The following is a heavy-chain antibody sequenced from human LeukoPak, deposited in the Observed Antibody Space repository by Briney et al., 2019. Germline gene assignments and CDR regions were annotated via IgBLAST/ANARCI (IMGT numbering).Heavy chain of an antibody. Sequence: GGSLRLSCAASGFTFSSYSMNWVRQAPGKGLEWVSSISSSSSYIYYADSVKGRFTISRDNAKNSLYLQMNSLRAEDTAVYYCARVAARNPNWFDPWGQGTLVTVSS. CDR3: ARVAARNPNWFDP. CDR2: ISSSSSYI. CDR1: GFTFSSYS. D-gene: IGHD6-6*01. V-gene: IGHV3-21*01. J-gene: IGHJ5*02.